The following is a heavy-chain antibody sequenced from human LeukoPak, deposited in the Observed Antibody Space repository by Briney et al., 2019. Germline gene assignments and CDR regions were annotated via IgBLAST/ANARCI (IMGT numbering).Heavy chain of an antibody. V-gene: IGHV3-23*01. D-gene: IGHD6-6*01. Sequence: GGSLRLSCAASGFTFSSYAMSWVRQAPGKGLEWVSAISGSGGSTYYADSVKGRFTISGDNSKNTLYLQMNSLRAEDTAVYYCAKDIRGRLAARYFDYWGQGTLVTVSS. J-gene: IGHJ4*02. CDR1: GFTFSSYA. CDR3: AKDIRGRLAARYFDY. CDR2: ISGSGGST.